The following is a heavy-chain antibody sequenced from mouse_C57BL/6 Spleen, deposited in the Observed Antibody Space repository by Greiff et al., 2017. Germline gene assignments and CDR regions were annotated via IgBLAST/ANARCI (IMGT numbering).Heavy chain of an antibody. CDR3: ARYTTVVATDYFDY. Sequence: VQLQQPGAELVKPGASVKLSCKASGYTFTSYWMHWVKQRPGQGLEWIGMIHPNSGSTNYNEKFKSKATLTVDKSSSTAYMQLSSLTSEDSAVYYGARYTTVVATDYFDYWGQGTTLTVSS. CDR2: IHPNSGST. J-gene: IGHJ2*01. V-gene: IGHV1-64*01. CDR1: GYTFTSYW. D-gene: IGHD1-1*01.